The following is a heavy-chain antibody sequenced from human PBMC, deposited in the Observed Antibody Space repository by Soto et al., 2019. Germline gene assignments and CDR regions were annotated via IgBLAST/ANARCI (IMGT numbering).Heavy chain of an antibody. CDR3: ARDKDRLQVGVNYYYAIDV. Sequence: QVQLVQSGAEVKKPGSSVTVSCKASGGTFGNSAISWVRQAPGQGLEWMGGIIPIFPTPAYAKKFQGRITVKADESTSTAYMELTSPTSEDTGVYYCARDKDRLQVGVNYYYAIDVWGQGTTVTVSS. V-gene: IGHV1-69*12. CDR2: IIPIFPTP. J-gene: IGHJ6*02. CDR1: GGTFGNSA. D-gene: IGHD5-12*01.